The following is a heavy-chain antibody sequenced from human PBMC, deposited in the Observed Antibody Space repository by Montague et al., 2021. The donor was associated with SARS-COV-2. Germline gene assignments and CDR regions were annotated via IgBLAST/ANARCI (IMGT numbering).Heavy chain of an antibody. J-gene: IGHJ4*02. CDR2: LSSSGST. V-gene: IGHV4-39*02. D-gene: IGHD6-19*01. Sequence: SETLSLTCIVSGESIDRDAYYWGWIRQSPGKGLEWIGSLSSSGSTXYNPSLRSRVTMSMDTSKNHFSLKVNSVTATDTAVYFCARPGSVSGWFYFDDWGQGTLVSVSS. CDR1: GESIDRDAYY. CDR3: ARPGSVSGWFYFDD.